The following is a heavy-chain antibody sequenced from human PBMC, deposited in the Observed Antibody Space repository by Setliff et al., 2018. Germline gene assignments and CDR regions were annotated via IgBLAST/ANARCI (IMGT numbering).Heavy chain of an antibody. J-gene: IGHJ6*03. Sequence: ASVKVSCKASGGTFSNYDISWVRQAPGQGLEWMGGIIPIFGTTNYAQRFQGRVTITTDESTSTAYMELNSLRSEDTAVYYCARERGDIVTTTSYYYYLDVWGKGTTVTVSS. CDR3: ARERGDIVTTTSYYYYLDV. CDR2: IIPIFGTT. D-gene: IGHD5-12*01. CDR1: GGTFSNYD. V-gene: IGHV1-69*05.